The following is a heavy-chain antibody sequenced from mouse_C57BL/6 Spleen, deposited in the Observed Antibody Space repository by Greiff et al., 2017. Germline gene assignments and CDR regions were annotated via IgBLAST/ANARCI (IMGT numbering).Heavy chain of an antibody. CDR3: AREGSSGYLDY. D-gene: IGHD3-2*02. CDR1: GYTFTSYW. CDR2: INPSNGGT. J-gene: IGHJ2*01. V-gene: IGHV1-53*01. Sequence: QVQLQQPGTELVKPGASVKLSCKASGYTFTSYWMHWVKLRPGQGLEWIGNINPSNGGTNYNEKFKSKATLTVDKSSSTTYMQLSSLTSEDSAVYYCAREGSSGYLDYWGQGTTLTVSS.